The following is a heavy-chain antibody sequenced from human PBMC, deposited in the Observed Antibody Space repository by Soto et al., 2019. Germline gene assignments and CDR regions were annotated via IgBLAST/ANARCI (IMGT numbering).Heavy chain of an antibody. J-gene: IGHJ4*02. CDR2: IIPIFGTA. Sequence: WASVKVSCKASGGTFSSYAISWVRQAPGQGLEWMGGIIPIFGTANYAQKFQGRVTITADESTSTAYMELSSLRSEDTAVYYCARGRNMGYSYGFDYCGQGTLVTVSS. D-gene: IGHD5-18*01. CDR1: GGTFSSYA. V-gene: IGHV1-69*13. CDR3: ARGRNMGYSYGFDY.